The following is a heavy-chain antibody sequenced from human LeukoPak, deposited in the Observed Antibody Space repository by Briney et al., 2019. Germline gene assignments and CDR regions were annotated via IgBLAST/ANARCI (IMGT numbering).Heavy chain of an antibody. CDR2: IYYSGNT. Sequence: SETLSLTCTVSGGSVSSGSYYWSWIRQPPGKGLEWIGYIYYSGNTNYNPSLKSRVTISVDTSKNQFSLKLSSVTAADTAVYYCARRGAVVTKEFDYWGQGTLVTVSS. CDR3: ARRGAVVTKEFDY. D-gene: IGHD4-23*01. V-gene: IGHV4-61*01. J-gene: IGHJ4*02. CDR1: GGSVSSGSYY.